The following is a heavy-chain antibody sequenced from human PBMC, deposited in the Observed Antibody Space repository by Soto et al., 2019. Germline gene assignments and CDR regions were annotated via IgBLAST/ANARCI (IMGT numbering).Heavy chain of an antibody. J-gene: IGHJ6*01. D-gene: IGHD3-10*01. CDR3: ARVPYYYGSGSYGPYYYYGMDV. CDR1: GFTFSSYG. CDR2: ISYDGSNK. Sequence: QVQLVESGGGVVQPGRSLRLSCAASGFTFSSYGMHWVRQAPGKGLEWVAVISYDGSNKYYADSVKGRFTISRDNSKNTLYLQMNSLRAEDTAVYYCARVPYYYGSGSYGPYYYYGMDVW. V-gene: IGHV3-30*03.